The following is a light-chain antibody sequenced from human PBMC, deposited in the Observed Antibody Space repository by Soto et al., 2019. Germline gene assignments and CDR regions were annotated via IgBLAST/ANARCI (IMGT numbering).Light chain of an antibody. CDR1: SSDVGDYTY. Sequence: QSALTQPASMSGSPGQSITISCTGTSSDVGDYTYVSWYQHHPGKAPKLMIYDVSNRPSGVSNRFSGSKSGNTASLTISGLQAEDEADYYCASYTTSTSWVFGGGTKLTVL. CDR3: ASYTTSTSWV. V-gene: IGLV2-14*03. CDR2: DVS. J-gene: IGLJ2*01.